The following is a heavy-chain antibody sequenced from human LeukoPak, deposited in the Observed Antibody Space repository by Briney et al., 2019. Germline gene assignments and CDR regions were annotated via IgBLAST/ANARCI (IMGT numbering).Heavy chain of an antibody. CDR2: ISSSSSYI. Sequence: GGSLRLSCAASGFTFSSYSMNWVRQAPGKGLEWVSSISSSSSYIYYADSVKGRFAISRDNAKNSLYLQMNSLRADDTAVYSCARDLRSINGGQGTLVTVSS. CDR1: GFTFSSYS. D-gene: IGHD4-17*01. CDR3: ARDLRSIN. J-gene: IGHJ4*02. V-gene: IGHV3-21*01.